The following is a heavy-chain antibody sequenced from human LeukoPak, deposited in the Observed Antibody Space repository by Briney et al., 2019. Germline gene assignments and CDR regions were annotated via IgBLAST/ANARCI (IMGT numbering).Heavy chain of an antibody. D-gene: IGHD6-6*01. V-gene: IGHV3-33*01. CDR2: IWYDGSNK. Sequence: GGSLRLSCAASGFTFSSYGMHWIRQAPGKGLEWVAVIWYDGSNKYYADSVKGRFTISRDNSKNTLYLQMNSLRAEDTAVYYCARDLPPYSSSSTFDYWGQGTLVTVSS. CDR3: ARDLPPYSSSSTFDY. J-gene: IGHJ4*02. CDR1: GFTFSSYG.